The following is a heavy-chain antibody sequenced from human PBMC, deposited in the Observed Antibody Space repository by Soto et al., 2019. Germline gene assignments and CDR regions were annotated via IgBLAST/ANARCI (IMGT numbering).Heavy chain of an antibody. Sequence: GGSLRLSCAASGFTFSSYAMSWVRQAPGKGLEWVPAISGSGGSTYYADSVKGRFTISRDNSKNTLYLQMNSLRAEDTAVYYCAKGPDKQPRTFDYWGQGTLVTVSS. CDR1: GFTFSSYA. V-gene: IGHV3-23*01. D-gene: IGHD6-13*01. J-gene: IGHJ4*02. CDR3: AKGPDKQPRTFDY. CDR2: ISGSGGST.